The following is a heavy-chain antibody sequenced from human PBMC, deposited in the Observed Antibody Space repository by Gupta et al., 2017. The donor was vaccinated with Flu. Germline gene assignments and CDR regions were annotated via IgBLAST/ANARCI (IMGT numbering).Heavy chain of an antibody. CDR3: ARVDANTPRLGYLDL. D-gene: IGHD2-15*01. J-gene: IGHJ2*01. V-gene: IGHV1-2*02. Sequence: DYLLSWVRQAPGQGLEWMGWINPNIGNQNYAQKFQGRVTMTRDMSITTAFMDLSRLASDDAAVYYCARVDANTPRLGYLDLWGQGTLVTVSA. CDR2: INPNIGNQ. CDR1: DYL.